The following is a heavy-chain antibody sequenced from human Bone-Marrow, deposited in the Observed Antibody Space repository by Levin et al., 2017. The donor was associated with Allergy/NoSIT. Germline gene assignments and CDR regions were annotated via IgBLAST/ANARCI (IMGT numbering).Heavy chain of an antibody. CDR2: INRDGNAK. Sequence: GESLKISCAASGFIFNNTWMSWVRQAPGKGLEWVANINRDGNAKYYVDSVKGRFTISRDNAKKSLYLQMDSLRAEDTAVYYCARDGSGYYDWGQGTLVTVSS. J-gene: IGHJ4*02. V-gene: IGHV3-7*01. CDR1: GFIFNNTW. CDR3: ARDGSGYYD. D-gene: IGHD3-22*01.